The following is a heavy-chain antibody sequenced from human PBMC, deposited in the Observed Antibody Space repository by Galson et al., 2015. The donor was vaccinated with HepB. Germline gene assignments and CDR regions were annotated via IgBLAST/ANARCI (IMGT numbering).Heavy chain of an antibody. J-gene: IGHJ5*02. CDR2: ISSSSSYI. V-gene: IGHV3-21*01. Sequence: SLRLSCAASGFTFSGYSMNWVRQAPGKGLEWVSSISSSSSYIYYADSVKGRFTISRDNAKNSLYLQMNSLRAEDTAVYYCARDRDPYGDFPRGGWFDPWGQGTLVTVSS. CDR1: GFTFSGYS. CDR3: ARDRDPYGDFPRGGWFDP. D-gene: IGHD4-17*01.